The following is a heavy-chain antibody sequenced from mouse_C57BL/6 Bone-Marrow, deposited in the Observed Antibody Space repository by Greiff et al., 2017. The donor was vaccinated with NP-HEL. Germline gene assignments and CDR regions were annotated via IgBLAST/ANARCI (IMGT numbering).Heavy chain of an antibody. CDR1: GFNIKNTY. V-gene: IGHV14-3*01. Sequence: EVQRVESVAELVRPGASVKLSCTASGFNIKNTYMHWVKQRPEQGLEWIGRIDPANGNTKYAPKFQGKATITADTSSNTAYLQLSSLTSEDTAIYYCARGTTVGYWYFDVWGTGTTVTVSS. J-gene: IGHJ1*03. CDR3: ARGTTVGYWYFDV. CDR2: IDPANGNT. D-gene: IGHD1-1*01.